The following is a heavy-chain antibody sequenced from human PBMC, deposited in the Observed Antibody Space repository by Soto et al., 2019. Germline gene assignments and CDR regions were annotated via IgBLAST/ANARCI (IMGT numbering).Heavy chain of an antibody. CDR3: ARGMTTVTTLDY. CDR2: IYDSGTA. V-gene: IGHV4-59*12. D-gene: IGHD4-4*01. CDR1: GGSISSYY. J-gene: IGHJ4*02. Sequence: PSETLSLTCTVSGGSISSYYWSWIRQPPGKGLEWIGHIYDSGTANYNPSLKSRVTISVDTSKNQFSLKLSSVTAADTAVYYCARGMTTVTTLDYWGQGTLVTSPQ.